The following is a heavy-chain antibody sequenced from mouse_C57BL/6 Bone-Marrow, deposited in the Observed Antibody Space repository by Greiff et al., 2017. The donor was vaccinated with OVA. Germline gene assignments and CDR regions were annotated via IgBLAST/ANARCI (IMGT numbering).Heavy chain of an antibody. Sequence: EVQLVESGGGLVQPKGSLKLSCAASGFSFNTYAMNWVRQAPGKGLEWVARIRSKSNNYATYYADSVKDRFTISRDDSESMLYLQMNNLKTEDTAMYYCVRHSDDPDGYYGWFAYWGQGTLVTVSA. CDR3: VRHSDDPDGYYGWFAY. CDR2: IRSKSNNYAT. D-gene: IGHD2-3*01. V-gene: IGHV10-1*01. J-gene: IGHJ3*01. CDR1: GFSFNTYA.